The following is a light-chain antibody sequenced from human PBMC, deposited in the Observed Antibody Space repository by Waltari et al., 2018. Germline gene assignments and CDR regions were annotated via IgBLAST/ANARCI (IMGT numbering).Light chain of an antibody. CDR1: SPPIGKSF. V-gene: IGLV1-47*01. J-gene: IGLJ3*02. Sequence: QPVLTQPPSASGTPGQTVTLPRSATSPPIGKSFVKWYLQFPGTAPKILIFNKNTRPSGVPDRFSGSKSGTSASLAISGLRSEDEADYYCAAWDDSLSGRVFGGGTKLTV. CDR2: NKN. CDR3: AAWDDSLSGRV.